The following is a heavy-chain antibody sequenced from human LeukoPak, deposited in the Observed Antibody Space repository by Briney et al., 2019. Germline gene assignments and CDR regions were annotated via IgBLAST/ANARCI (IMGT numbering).Heavy chain of an antibody. V-gene: IGHV1-2*02. D-gene: IGHD2-2*01. Sequence: GASVKVSCKASGYKLTAYYIHWVRQAPGQAPEWMGWINPDSGGTNYAQKFQGRVTMTRDTSISTAYMEMSRLRSDDTAVYYCARDILGYCSSTSCYPFDYWGQGTLVTVSS. J-gene: IGHJ4*02. CDR3: ARDILGYCSSTSCYPFDY. CDR1: GYKLTAYY. CDR2: INPDSGGT.